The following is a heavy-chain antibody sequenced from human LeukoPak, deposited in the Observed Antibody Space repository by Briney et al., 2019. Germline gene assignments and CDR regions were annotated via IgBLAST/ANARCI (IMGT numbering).Heavy chain of an antibody. J-gene: IGHJ4*02. CDR1: GGSFSDSN. CDR3: VRAYDY. CDR2: IYNSGST. V-gene: IGHV4-34*01. Sequence: SETLSLTCAVYGGSFSDSNWSWIRQSPGKGLEWIREIYNSGSTIYNPSLKSRATISVDTSKNQVSLNLISVTAADTAVYYCVRAYDYWGQGTLVTVSS.